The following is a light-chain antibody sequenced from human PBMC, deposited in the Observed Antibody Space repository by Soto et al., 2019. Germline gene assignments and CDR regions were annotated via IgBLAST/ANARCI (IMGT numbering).Light chain of an antibody. CDR2: AAS. V-gene: IGKV1-8*01. J-gene: IGKJ2*02. Sequence: AIRMTQSPSSLSASTGDRVTITCRASQGISSYLAWYQQKPGKAPKLLIYAASTLQSGVPSRFSGSGSGTDFTLTIRCLQSEDFATYYCQQYYSYPRWCTFGQGTTLEIK. CDR3: QQYYSYPRWCT. CDR1: QGISSY.